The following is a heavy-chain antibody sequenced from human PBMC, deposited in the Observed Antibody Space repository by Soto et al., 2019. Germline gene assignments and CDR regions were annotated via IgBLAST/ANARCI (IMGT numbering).Heavy chain of an antibody. CDR3: GREGRNWNDGMDV. D-gene: IGHD1-1*01. V-gene: IGHV3-74*01. CDR1: GFTFSTYW. Sequence: GGSLRLSCECSGFTFSTYWMHWVRQAPGKGLVWVSRINSDGDSTRYADSVKGRFTSSRDNAKNTLYLQMNSLRAEDTAVYYWGREGRNWNDGMDVWGQGTTVTV. J-gene: IGHJ6*02. CDR2: INSDGDST.